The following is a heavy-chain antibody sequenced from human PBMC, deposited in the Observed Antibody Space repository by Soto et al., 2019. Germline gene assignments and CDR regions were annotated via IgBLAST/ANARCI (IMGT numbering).Heavy chain of an antibody. D-gene: IGHD3-3*01. Sequence: EVQLLESGGGSVQPGGSLRLSCAASGFTFSSYAMSWVRQAPGKGLEWVSAISGSGGSTYYADSVKGRFTISRDNSKNTLYLQMNSLRAEDTAVYYCAKNTALWTGAFDIWGQGTMVTVSS. CDR1: GFTFSSYA. CDR3: AKNTALWTGAFDI. J-gene: IGHJ3*02. V-gene: IGHV3-23*01. CDR2: ISGSGGST.